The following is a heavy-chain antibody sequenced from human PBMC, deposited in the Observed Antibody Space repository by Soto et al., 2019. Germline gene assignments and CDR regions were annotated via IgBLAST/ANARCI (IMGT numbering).Heavy chain of an antibody. CDR3: ARFFVETGGSSGWPWTFHY. CDR2: ISGSGGTT. D-gene: IGHD6-25*01. Sequence: EVQLLESGGGLVQPGRSLRLSCAASGFTFSSYAMSWVRQAPGKGLEWVSAISGSGGTTYYAASVKGRFTISRGNSKNTLFLQINSLRAEDTAVYYFARFFVETGGSSGWPWTFHYWGQGTLVTVSS. V-gene: IGHV3-23*01. J-gene: IGHJ4*02. CDR1: GFTFSSYA.